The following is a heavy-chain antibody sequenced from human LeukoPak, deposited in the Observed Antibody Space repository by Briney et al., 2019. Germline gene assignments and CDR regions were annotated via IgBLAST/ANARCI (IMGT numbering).Heavy chain of an antibody. Sequence: SVKVSCKASGGTFSSFAISWVRQAPGQGLEWMGGIIPIFGTANYAQKFQGRVTITTDESTSTAYMELSSLRSEDTAVYYCARAPDSSGYYLGYYYYYMDVWGKGTTVTVSS. CDR2: IIPIFGTA. V-gene: IGHV1-69*05. J-gene: IGHJ6*03. D-gene: IGHD3-22*01. CDR1: GGTFSSFA. CDR3: ARAPDSSGYYLGYYYYYMDV.